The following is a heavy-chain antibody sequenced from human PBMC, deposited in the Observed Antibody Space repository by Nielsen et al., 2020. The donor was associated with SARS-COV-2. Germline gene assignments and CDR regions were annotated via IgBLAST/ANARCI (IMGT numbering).Heavy chain of an antibody. D-gene: IGHD5-24*01. Sequence: SVKVSCKASGGSFSSYAINWVRQAPGQGLEWMGGIIPIFGTANYAQKFQGRVTITADESTSTAYMELSSLRSEDTAVYYCVRRRDGYNSLDYWGQGTLVTVSS. J-gene: IGHJ4*02. CDR1: GGSFSSYA. CDR2: IIPIFGTA. CDR3: VRRRDGYNSLDY. V-gene: IGHV1-69*13.